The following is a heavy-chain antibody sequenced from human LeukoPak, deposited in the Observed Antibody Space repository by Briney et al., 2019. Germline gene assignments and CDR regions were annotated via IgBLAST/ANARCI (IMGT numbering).Heavy chain of an antibody. CDR1: GYTFTGYY. J-gene: IGHJ4*02. V-gene: IGHV1-2*02. CDR2: INPNSGGT. CDR3: ARGVVGATSGLDY. D-gene: IGHD1-26*01. Sequence: ASVKVSCKASGYTFTGYYMHWVRQAPGQGLKWMGWINPNSGGTNYAQKFQGRVTMTRDTSISTAYMELSRPRSDDTAVYYCARGVVGATSGLDYWGQGTLVTVSS.